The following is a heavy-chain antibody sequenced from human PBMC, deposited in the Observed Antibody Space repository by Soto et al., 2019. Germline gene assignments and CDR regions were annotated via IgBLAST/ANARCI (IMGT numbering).Heavy chain of an antibody. V-gene: IGHV3-72*01. Sequence: EVQVVESGGGLVQPGGSLRLSCAASGFTFSDHYMDWVRQAPGKGPEWVGRSRNKAKSYTTDYAASVKGRFTISRDNSKNSLYLQMDSLKTEDTAVYYCARVVAPGTILVDAFDIWGQGTMVTVSS. CDR2: SRNKAKSYTT. J-gene: IGHJ3*02. D-gene: IGHD3-3*01. CDR1: GFTFSDHY. CDR3: ARVVAPGTILVDAFDI.